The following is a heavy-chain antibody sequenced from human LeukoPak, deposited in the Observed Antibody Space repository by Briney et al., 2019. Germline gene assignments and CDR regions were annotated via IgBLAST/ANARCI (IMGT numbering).Heavy chain of an antibody. J-gene: IGHJ3*01. CDR1: GGSISTDY. CDR2: VSFGGGT. Sequence: SETLSLTCTVSGGSISTDYWSWIRQPPGKGLDWIGYVSFGGGTNYNPSLKSRVITSADTSKNQFSLNLTSVTAADTAVYYCVRASVESGGAFDVWGQGTMVTVSS. V-gene: IGHV4-59*01. D-gene: IGHD2-15*01. CDR3: VRASVESGGAFDV.